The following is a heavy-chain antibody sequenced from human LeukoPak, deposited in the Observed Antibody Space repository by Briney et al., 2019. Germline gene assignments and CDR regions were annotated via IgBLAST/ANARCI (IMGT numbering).Heavy chain of an antibody. V-gene: IGHV3-23*01. CDR1: GFTFSSYA. D-gene: IGHD3-3*01. CDR3: AKGLSYSKYYDFWSGSGTFDY. CDR2: ISGSGGST. Sequence: GGSLRLSCAASGFTFSSYAMSWVRQAPGKGLEWVSAISGSGGSTYYADCVKGRFTISRDNSKNTLYLQMNSLRAEDTAVYYCAKGLSYSKYYDFWSGSGTFDYWGQGTLVTVPS. J-gene: IGHJ4*02.